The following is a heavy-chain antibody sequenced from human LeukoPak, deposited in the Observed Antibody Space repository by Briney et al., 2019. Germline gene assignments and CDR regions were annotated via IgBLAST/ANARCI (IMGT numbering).Heavy chain of an antibody. Sequence: GGSLRLSCAASGFSFSNYGMSWVRQAQGKGLEWVSAITDSGNTFYADSVKGRFTISRDNSRNTLYLQMNSLRAEDTAVYYCADWYYYENGAYWCWGQGTLVTVSS. D-gene: IGHD3-22*01. CDR2: ITDSGNT. J-gene: IGHJ4*02. CDR1: GFSFSNYG. V-gene: IGHV3-23*01. CDR3: ADWYYYENGAYWC.